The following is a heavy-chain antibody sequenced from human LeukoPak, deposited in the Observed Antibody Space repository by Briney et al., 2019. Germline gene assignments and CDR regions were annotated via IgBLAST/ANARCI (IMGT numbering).Heavy chain of an antibody. CDR2: ISGSGGST. Sequence: GGSLRLSCAASGFIFSSYAMSWVRQAPGKGLEWVSTISGSGGSTYYADSVKGRFTISRDNSRNTVYLQMNSLRAEDTAVYYCAKDRSCINDVRHGDFDYWGQGTLVTVSS. CDR1: GFIFSSYA. CDR3: AKDRSCINDVRHGDFDY. V-gene: IGHV3-23*01. J-gene: IGHJ4*02. D-gene: IGHD2-8*01.